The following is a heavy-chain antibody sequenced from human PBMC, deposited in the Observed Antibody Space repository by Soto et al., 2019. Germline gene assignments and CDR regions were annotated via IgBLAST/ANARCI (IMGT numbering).Heavy chain of an antibody. CDR3: ARGMGGYYDILPGPTSYYFDY. Sequence: QVQLQESGPGLVKPSETLSLTCTVSGGSISSYYWSWIRQPPGKGLEWIGYIYYSGSTNYNPSLKSRVTLSVDTSKNQFSRKMSSVTAADTAVYYCARGMGGYYDILPGPTSYYFDYWVQGTLVTVSS. CDR1: GGSISSYY. J-gene: IGHJ4*02. D-gene: IGHD3-9*01. CDR2: IYYSGST. V-gene: IGHV4-59*01.